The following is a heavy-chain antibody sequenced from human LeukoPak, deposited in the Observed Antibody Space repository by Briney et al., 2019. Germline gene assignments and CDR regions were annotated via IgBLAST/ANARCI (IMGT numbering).Heavy chain of an antibody. CDR3: ARDKVATASD. V-gene: IGHV4-59*01. D-gene: IGHD5-12*01. CDR1: GGSISSYY. J-gene: IGHJ4*02. CDR2: IYYSGST. Sequence: SETLSLTCTVSGGSISSYYWSWIRQPPGKGLEWIGYIYYSGSTNYNPSLKSRVTKSVDTSKNQFSLKLSSVTAADTAVYYCARDKVATASDWGQGTLVTVSS.